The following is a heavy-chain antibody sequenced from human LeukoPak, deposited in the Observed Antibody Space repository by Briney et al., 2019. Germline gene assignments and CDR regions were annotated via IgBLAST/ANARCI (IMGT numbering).Heavy chain of an antibody. CDR1: GFTFSSYA. CDR2: ISGSGGST. V-gene: IGHV3-23*01. D-gene: IGHD1-1*01. J-gene: IGHJ4*02. CDR3: ASSGTAHYYFDY. Sequence: GGSLRLSCAPSGFTFSSYAMSWVRQAPGKGLEWVSAISGSGGSTYYADSVKGRFTISRDHSKNTLYLQMNSLRAEATAVYYCASSGTAHYYFDYWGQGTLVTVSS.